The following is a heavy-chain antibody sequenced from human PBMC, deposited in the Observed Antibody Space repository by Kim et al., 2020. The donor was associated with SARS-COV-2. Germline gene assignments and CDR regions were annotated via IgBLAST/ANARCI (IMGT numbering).Heavy chain of an antibody. D-gene: IGHD6-13*01. CDR3: ARSSAAHDAFDI. Sequence: YYADSGKGRFTISRDNSKNTLYLQMNSLRAEDTAVYYCARSSAAHDAFDIWGQGTMVTVSS. V-gene: IGHV3-53*01. J-gene: IGHJ3*02.